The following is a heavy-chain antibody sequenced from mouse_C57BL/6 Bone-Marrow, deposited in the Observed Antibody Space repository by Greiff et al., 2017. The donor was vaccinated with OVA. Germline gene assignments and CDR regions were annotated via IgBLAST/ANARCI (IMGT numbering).Heavy chain of an antibody. CDR1: GFTFSDYG. Sequence: EVKLVESGGGLVQPGGSLKLSCAASGFTFSDYGMAWVRQAPRKGPEWVAFISNLAYSIYYADTVTGRVTISRENAKNTLYLEMSSLRSEDTAMYYCARMEYDYFDYWGQGTTLTVSS. CDR2: ISNLAYSI. V-gene: IGHV5-15*01. CDR3: ARMEYDYFDY. D-gene: IGHD2-10*02. J-gene: IGHJ2*01.